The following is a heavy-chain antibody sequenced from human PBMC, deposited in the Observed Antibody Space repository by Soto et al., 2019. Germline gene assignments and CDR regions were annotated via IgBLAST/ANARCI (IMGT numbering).Heavy chain of an antibody. CDR2: INWNGDAT. Sequence: EVQLVESGGGLVQPGRSLRLSCAASGFTFDDYAIHWVRQAPGKGLEWVSGINWNGDATGYADSVKGRFTISRDTAKNSLYLQVNSLTTEDTAVYYCANLPLYGSGFDCWGQGTLVTVSS. J-gene: IGHJ4*02. CDR3: ANLPLYGSGFDC. D-gene: IGHD3-10*01. V-gene: IGHV3-9*01. CDR1: GFTFDDYA.